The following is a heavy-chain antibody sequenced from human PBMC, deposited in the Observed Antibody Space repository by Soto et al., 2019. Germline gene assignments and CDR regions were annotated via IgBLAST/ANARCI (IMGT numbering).Heavy chain of an antibody. CDR1: GGSISSGAYY. CDR2: ISYSGST. Sequence: QVQLQESGPGLVKPSQTLSLTCTVSGGSISSGAYYWSWIRQHPGKGLEWIGYISYSGSTYYNPSVKSRVTISVDTSENQFSLKLSSVTAADTAVYYCARDSNWARDAFDLWGQGTMVTVSS. CDR3: ARDSNWARDAFDL. D-gene: IGHD2-8*01. V-gene: IGHV4-31*03. J-gene: IGHJ3*01.